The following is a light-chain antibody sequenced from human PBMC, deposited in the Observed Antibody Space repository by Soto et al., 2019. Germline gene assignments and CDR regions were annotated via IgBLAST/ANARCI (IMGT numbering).Light chain of an antibody. V-gene: IGLV2-8*01. Sequence: QSALTQPPSASGSPGQSVTISCTGTSSDVGGYNYVSWYQQHPGKAPKLMIYEVSKRPSGVPDRFSGSKSGNTASLTVSGLQAEEEADYYYSSYAGSNNPWVFGGGTKLTVL. CDR2: EVS. J-gene: IGLJ3*02. CDR1: SSDVGGYNY. CDR3: SSYAGSNNPWV.